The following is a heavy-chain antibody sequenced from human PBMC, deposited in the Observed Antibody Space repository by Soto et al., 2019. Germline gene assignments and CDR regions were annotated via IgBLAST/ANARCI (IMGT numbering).Heavy chain of an antibody. CDR3: ARIGDYGSGSYPYFDY. CDR1: GYSFTTYW. CDR2: IYPGDSDS. V-gene: IGHV5-51*01. J-gene: IGHJ4*02. D-gene: IGHD3-10*01. Sequence: GESLKISCKGSGYSFTTYWIGWVRQMPVKGLEWMGIIYPGDSDSRYSPSFQGQVTISVDKSITTAYLQWSSLKASDTAMYYCARIGDYGSGSYPYFDYWGQGTLVTVS.